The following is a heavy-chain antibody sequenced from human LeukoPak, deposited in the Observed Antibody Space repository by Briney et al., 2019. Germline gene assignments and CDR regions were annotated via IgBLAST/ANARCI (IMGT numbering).Heavy chain of an antibody. CDR1: GFTFSSYW. Sequence: GGSLRLSCAASGFTFSSYWMHWVRQAPGKGLVWVSRIKSDGSSKSYADSVKGRFTISRDNAKNTLYLQMNSLRAEDTAVYYCARRSAARDAFDIWGQGTMVTGSS. D-gene: IGHD6-6*01. CDR3: ARRSAARDAFDI. CDR2: IKSDGSSK. V-gene: IGHV3-74*01. J-gene: IGHJ3*02.